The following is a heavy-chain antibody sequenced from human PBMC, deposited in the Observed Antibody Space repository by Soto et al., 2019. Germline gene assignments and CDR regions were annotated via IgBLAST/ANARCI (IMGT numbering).Heavy chain of an antibody. V-gene: IGHV3-74*01. CDR1: GFTFSSYW. Sequence: GGPLRLSCAASGFTFSSYWMHWVRQAPEKGLVCASRINSDGSSTSYADSVKGRFTISRDNAKNTLYLQMNSLRAEDKAVYYCARDDEKCEVPIDYWGQGTLVTVSS. CDR3: ARDDEKCEVPIDY. D-gene: IGHD2-2*01. J-gene: IGHJ4*02. CDR2: INSDGSST.